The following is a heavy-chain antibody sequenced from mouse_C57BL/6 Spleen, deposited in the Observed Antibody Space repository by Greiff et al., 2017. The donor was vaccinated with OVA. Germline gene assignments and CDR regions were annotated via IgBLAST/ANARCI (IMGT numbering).Heavy chain of an antibody. J-gene: IGHJ2*01. Sequence: EVQLQQSGPELVKPGASVKISCKASGYTFTDYYMNWVKQSHGKSLEWIGDINPNNGGTSYNQKFKGKATLTVDKSSSTAYMELSSLTSEDSTVYSCARYPSAYYSNYYYFDYWGQGTTLTVSA. CDR1: GYTFTDYY. CDR3: ARYPSAYYSNYYYFDY. V-gene: IGHV1-26*01. D-gene: IGHD2-5*01. CDR2: INPNNGGT.